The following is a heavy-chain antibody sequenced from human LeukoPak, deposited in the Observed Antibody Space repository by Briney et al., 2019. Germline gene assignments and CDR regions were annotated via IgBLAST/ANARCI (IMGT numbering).Heavy chain of an antibody. J-gene: IGHJ3*01. CDR3: VRDCYDSSGYYSDAFDL. CDR1: GVFISSGDYY. CDR2: VYYTGNT. Sequence: PSGTLSLTCTVSGVFISSGDYYWGWIRQPPGKGLEWIGSVYYTGNTYNHPSLKSRVTISVDTSKNQFSLKLTSVTAADTAVYYCVRDCYDSSGYYSDAFDLWGQGTMVAVSS. D-gene: IGHD3-22*01. V-gene: IGHV4-39*02.